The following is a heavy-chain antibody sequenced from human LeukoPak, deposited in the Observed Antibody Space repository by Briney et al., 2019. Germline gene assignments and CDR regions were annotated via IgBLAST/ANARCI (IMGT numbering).Heavy chain of an antibody. Sequence: SETLSLTCAVSGASIISINWWSWVRQPPGKGLEWIREVYHSGSTNYNPSLKSRVTMSVDKSNNQFSLKLNSVTAADTAVYYCLYGGNSGDWVYWGQGTLVTVSS. CDR3: LYGGNSGDWVY. CDR2: VYHSGST. CDR1: GASIISINW. V-gene: IGHV4-4*02. J-gene: IGHJ4*02. D-gene: IGHD4-23*01.